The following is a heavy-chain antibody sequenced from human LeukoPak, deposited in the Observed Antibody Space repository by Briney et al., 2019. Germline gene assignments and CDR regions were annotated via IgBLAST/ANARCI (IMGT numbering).Heavy chain of an antibody. CDR3: ACRDLTSTWSFP. CDR2: IYPGDSDT. CDR1: GYSFTSYW. Sequence: GESLQISCKGSGYSFTSYWIGWVRQMPGKGLEWMGIIYPGDSDTRYSPSFQGQVTISADKSISTAYLQWVSLRASDSAMYYCACRDLTSTWSFPWGQGTLVTVSS. J-gene: IGHJ5*02. D-gene: IGHD6-13*01. V-gene: IGHV5-51*01.